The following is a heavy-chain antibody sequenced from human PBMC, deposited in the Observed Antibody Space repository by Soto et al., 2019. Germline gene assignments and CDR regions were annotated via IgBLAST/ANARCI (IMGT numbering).Heavy chain of an antibody. Sequence: PSETLSLTCTVVGASISSYYWRWIRQPPGKGLEWIGYLSYSGSTSYNPSLKSRVTMSVDTSKNQMTLKLTPLTAADTTVYFCARGEDRSTRRQNWFDPWGQGILVTVSS. D-gene: IGHD1-26*01. J-gene: IGHJ5*02. CDR3: ARGEDRSTRRQNWFDP. CDR2: LSYSGST. CDR1: GASISSYY. V-gene: IGHV4-59*01.